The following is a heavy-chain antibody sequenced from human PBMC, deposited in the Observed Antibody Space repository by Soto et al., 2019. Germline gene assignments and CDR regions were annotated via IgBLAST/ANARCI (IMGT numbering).Heavy chain of an antibody. CDR2: IKQDGSDK. J-gene: IGHJ6*03. CDR3: ARDAGLSQQQQGVYYYYYYMDV. Sequence: GGSLRLSCAASGFTFSSYWMSWVRQAPGKGLEWVANIKQDGSDKYYVDSVKGRFTISRDNAKNSLYLQMNSLRAEDTAVYYCARDAGLSQQQQGVYYYYYYMDVWGKGTTVTVSS. V-gene: IGHV3-7*01. CDR1: GFTFSSYW. D-gene: IGHD6-13*01.